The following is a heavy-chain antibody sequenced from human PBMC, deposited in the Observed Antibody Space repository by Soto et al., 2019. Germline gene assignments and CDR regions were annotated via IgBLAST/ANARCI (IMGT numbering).Heavy chain of an antibody. V-gene: IGHV4-4*02. CDR3: ATSQLGEYCDN. CDR1: GDSISSSLW. D-gene: IGHD2-21*01. CDR2: IYHSGSI. J-gene: IGHJ4*02. Sequence: QVHLQESGPGLVKPSGTLSLTCDVSGDSISSSLWWSWVRQTPGKGLEWIGEIYHSGSINYTPSLTSRVTISADRSKNQFSLTLTAVTAADTAVYYCATSQLGEYCDNWGQGTLVTVSS.